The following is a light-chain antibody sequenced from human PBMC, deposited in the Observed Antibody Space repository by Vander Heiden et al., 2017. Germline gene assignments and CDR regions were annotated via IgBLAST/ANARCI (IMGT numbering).Light chain of an antibody. CDR2: WAS. V-gene: IGKV4-1*01. Sequence: DIVMTQSQDSLAVSLGERATINCKSSQSVLYSSNNKNYLAWYQQKPGQPPKLLIYWASTRESGVPDRFSGSGSGTDFTLTISSLQAEDVAVYYCQQYSSTPPTFGGWTKVEIK. CDR1: QSVLYSSNNKNY. J-gene: IGKJ4*01. CDR3: QQYSSTPPT.